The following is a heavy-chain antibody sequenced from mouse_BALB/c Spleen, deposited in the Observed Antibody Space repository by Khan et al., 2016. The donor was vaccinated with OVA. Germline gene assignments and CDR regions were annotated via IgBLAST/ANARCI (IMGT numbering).Heavy chain of an antibody. J-gene: IGHJ3*01. Sequence: QVQLKESGAELAKPGASVKMSCKASGYTFINYWIVWVKQRPGQGLEWIGYINPDTGKTEYNQNFKDKATLTADKSSTTAYMQLSSLTSEDSAVYNCVRDGAYHRNDGWFAYWSQGTLVTVSA. D-gene: IGHD2-14*01. CDR1: GYTFINYW. CDR2: INPDTGKT. V-gene: IGHV1-7*01. CDR3: VRDGAYHRNDGWFAY.